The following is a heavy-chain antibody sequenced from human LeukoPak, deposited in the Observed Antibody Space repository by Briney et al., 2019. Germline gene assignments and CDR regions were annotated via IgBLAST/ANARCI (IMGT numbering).Heavy chain of an antibody. CDR1: GFTFSSYA. CDR3: AKAGGIAVAGTYYYGMDV. D-gene: IGHD6-19*01. J-gene: IGHJ6*02. Sequence: GGSLRLSCAASGFTFSSYAMSWVRQAPGEGLEWVSAISGSGGSTYYADSVKGRFTISRDNSKNTLYLQMNSLRAEDTAVYYCAKAGGIAVAGTYYYGMDVWGQGTMVTVSS. V-gene: IGHV3-23*01. CDR2: ISGSGGST.